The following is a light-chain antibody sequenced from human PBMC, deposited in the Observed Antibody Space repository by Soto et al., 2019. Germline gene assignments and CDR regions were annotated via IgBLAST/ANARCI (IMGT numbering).Light chain of an antibody. V-gene: IGKV3-20*01. CDR3: QQYGRSPQT. J-gene: IGKJ1*01. CDR1: QIFDSSY. CDR2: QSG. Sequence: EIVLTQSPGTLSLSPGERATLSCRASQIFDSSYLAWYQQKPGQAPRLLIYQSGTRATGITDRFSGTGYRTDFALTISRLDAEDSAVYDCQQYGRSPQTFGQGTKVEIK.